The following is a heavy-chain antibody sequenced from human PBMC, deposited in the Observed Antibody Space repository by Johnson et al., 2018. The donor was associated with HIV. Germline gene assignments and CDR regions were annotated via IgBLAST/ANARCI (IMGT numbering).Heavy chain of an antibody. CDR3: ASTPGPAGAFDI. Sequence: VQLVESGGGLIQPGGSLRLSCAASGFTVSSNYMGWVRQAPGKGLEWVSVIYGDDKTYYADSVTGRFTISRDNSKNSLYLQMNSLRAEDTAVYYCASTPGPAGAFDIWGQGTMVTVSS. CDR2: IYGDDKT. J-gene: IGHJ3*02. V-gene: IGHV3-53*01. CDR1: GFTVSSNY.